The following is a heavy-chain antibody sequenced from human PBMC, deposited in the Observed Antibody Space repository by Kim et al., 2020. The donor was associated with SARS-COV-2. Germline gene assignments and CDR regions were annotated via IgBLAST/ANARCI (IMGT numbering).Heavy chain of an antibody. J-gene: IGHJ3*02. D-gene: IGHD3-22*01. V-gene: IGHV1-69*02. Sequence: SYAQKFQGRVTITADKSTSTAYMELSSLRSEDTAVYYCGMIVVADDAFDIWGQGTMVTVSS. CDR3: GMIVVADDAFDI.